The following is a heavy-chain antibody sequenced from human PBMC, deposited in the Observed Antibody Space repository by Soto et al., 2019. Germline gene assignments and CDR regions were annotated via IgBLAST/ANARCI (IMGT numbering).Heavy chain of an antibody. CDR3: ARAHHNGSLDY. D-gene: IGHD1-26*01. Sequence: QVQLVQSGAEVKKPGASVKVSCKTSGYTFTNYYMHWVRQAPGQGLEWMGVINPSYDSTTYAQKFQGRVTMTRDTSTSTVYMELSSLRSDDTAVYYCARAHHNGSLDYWGQGTLVTVSS. CDR1: GYTFTNYY. CDR2: INPSYDST. J-gene: IGHJ4*02. V-gene: IGHV1-46*01.